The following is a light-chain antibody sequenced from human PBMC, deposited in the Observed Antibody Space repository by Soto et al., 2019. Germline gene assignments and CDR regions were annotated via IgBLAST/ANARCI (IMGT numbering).Light chain of an antibody. CDR1: QSVSSH. CDR2: DAT. CDR3: QQRSDWPRGT. V-gene: IGKV3-11*01. J-gene: IGKJ2*02. Sequence: IVLTQSPAILSLSPGERATLSCRASQSVSSHLAWYQQKPGQAPRLLIYDATNRATGIPARFSGSGSETDFSLIISTLEPGDFAVYYCQQRSDWPRGTFGPGTKLEIK.